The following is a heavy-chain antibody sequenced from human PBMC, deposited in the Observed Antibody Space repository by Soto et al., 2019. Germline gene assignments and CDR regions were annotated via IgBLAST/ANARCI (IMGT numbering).Heavy chain of an antibody. D-gene: IGHD6-13*01. J-gene: IGHJ4*02. CDR1: GFTCVGFS. Sequence: RLSWSASGFTCVGFSSSCVIQATGKGLEWISYISSSSNTIYYADSVKGRFTISRDSAKNSLYLHMNSMRAEDTAVYYCARERKSSSWFTRDKACWGKGSQDTVSS. V-gene: IGHV3-48*01. CDR2: ISSSSNTI. CDR3: ARERKSSSWFTRDKAC.